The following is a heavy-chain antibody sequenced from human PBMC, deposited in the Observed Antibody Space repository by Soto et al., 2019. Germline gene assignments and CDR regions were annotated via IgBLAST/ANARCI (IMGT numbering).Heavy chain of an antibody. J-gene: IGHJ4*02. CDR3: AREGGFYSSSSLYYFDY. Sequence: GGSLRLSCAASGFTFSSYSMNWVRQAPGKGLEWVSSISSSSSYIYYADSVKGRFTISRDNAKNSLYLQMNSLRAEDTAVYYFAREGGFYSSSSLYYFDYWGEGALVTVSS. CDR1: GFTFSSYS. D-gene: IGHD6-6*01. CDR2: ISSSSSYI. V-gene: IGHV3-21*04.